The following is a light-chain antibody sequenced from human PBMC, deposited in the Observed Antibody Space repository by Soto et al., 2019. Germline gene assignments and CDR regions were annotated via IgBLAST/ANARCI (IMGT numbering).Light chain of an antibody. V-gene: IGLV3-21*04. J-gene: IGLJ1*01. CDR3: QVWDITTDHYV. CDR1: NIGSKR. Sequence: SYELTQPPSVSVAPEKTARLTCGGDNIGSKRVHWYRQKPSQAPVLVIYYDSDRPSGIPERFSGSNSGNTATLTINRVEAGDEAEYYCQVWDITTDHYVFGTGTKLTVL. CDR2: YDS.